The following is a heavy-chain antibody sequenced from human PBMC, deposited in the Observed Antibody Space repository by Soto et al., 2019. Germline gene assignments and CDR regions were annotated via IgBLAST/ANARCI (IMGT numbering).Heavy chain of an antibody. Sequence: GGSLRLSCAASGFTVSNNHMSWVRQAPGKGLEWVSVIYSGGSTYYTDSVKGRFTISRDNSKNTLYLQMNSLRAEDTAVYYCARGSAPRYSGYDDAFDIWGQGTMVTVSS. D-gene: IGHD5-12*01. CDR1: GFTVSNNH. V-gene: IGHV3-66*01. J-gene: IGHJ3*02. CDR2: IYSGGST. CDR3: ARGSAPRYSGYDDAFDI.